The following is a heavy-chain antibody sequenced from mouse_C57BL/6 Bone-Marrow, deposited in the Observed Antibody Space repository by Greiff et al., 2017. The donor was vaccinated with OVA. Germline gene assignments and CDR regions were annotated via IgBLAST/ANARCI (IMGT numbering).Heavy chain of an antibody. CDR3: TTGDYDAFAY. CDR1: GFTIKDDY. J-gene: IGHJ3*01. CDR2: IDPENGDT. V-gene: IGHV14-4*01. D-gene: IGHD2-4*01. Sequence: EVQLKESGAELVRPGASVKLSCTASGFTIKDDYMHWVKQRPEQGLEWIGWIDPENGDTEYASKFQGKATITADTSSNTAYLQLSSLTSEDTAVYYCTTGDYDAFAYWGQGTLVTVSA.